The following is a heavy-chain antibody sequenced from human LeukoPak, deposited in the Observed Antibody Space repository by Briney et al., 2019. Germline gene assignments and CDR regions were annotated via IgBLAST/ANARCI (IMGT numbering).Heavy chain of an antibody. D-gene: IGHD3-3*01. Sequence: GASVKVSCKASGYTFTGYYMHWVRQAPGQGLEWMGWINPSSGGTNYAQKFQGRVTMTRDTSISTAYMELGRLRSDDTAVYYCARDAYYDFWSGDRDYYYMDVWGKGTTVTASS. CDR2: INPSSGGT. CDR1: GYTFTGYY. J-gene: IGHJ6*03. CDR3: ARDAYYDFWSGDRDYYYMDV. V-gene: IGHV1-2*02.